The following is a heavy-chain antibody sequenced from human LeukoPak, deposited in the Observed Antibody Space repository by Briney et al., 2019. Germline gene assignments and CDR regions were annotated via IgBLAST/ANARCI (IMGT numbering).Heavy chain of an antibody. V-gene: IGHV3-33*08. CDR2: IRYDGNKK. J-gene: IGHJ4*02. Sequence: GGSLRLSCAASGSTFSSYGMHWVRQAPGKGLEWVAFIRYDGNKKYYADSVKGRFTISRDNSKNTLYLQMNSLRAEDTAVYYCARRAGAYSHPYDYWSQGTLVTVPS. CDR3: ARRAGAYSHPYDY. D-gene: IGHD4/OR15-4a*01. CDR1: GSTFSSYG.